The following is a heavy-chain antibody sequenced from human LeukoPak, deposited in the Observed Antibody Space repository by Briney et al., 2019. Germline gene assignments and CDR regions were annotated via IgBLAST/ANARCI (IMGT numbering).Heavy chain of an antibody. CDR3: ASSHDYGDYVRWFGP. CDR2: IIPIVGKA. D-gene: IGHD4-17*01. J-gene: IGHJ5*02. Sequence: ASVKVSCKASGGTFSSYAISWVRQATGQGLEWMGGIIPIVGKANYAQKFQGRVTISADKSTSTAYMELSSLRSEDTAVYYCASSHDYGDYVRWFGPWGQGTLVTVSS. V-gene: IGHV1-69*10. CDR1: GGTFSSYA.